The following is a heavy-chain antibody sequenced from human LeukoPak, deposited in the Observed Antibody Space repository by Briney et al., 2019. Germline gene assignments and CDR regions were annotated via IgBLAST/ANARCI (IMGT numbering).Heavy chain of an antibody. D-gene: IGHD2-2*01. CDR2: IIPIFGTA. V-gene: IGHV1-69*13. Sequence: SVKVSCKASGYTFTTYNINWVRQAPGQGLEWMGGIIPIFGTANYAQKFQGRVTITADESTSTAYKELSSLRSEDTAVYYCARGIVVVPAAIGLTNYYYYMDVWGKGTTVTISS. J-gene: IGHJ6*03. CDR1: GYTFTTYN. CDR3: ARGIVVVPAAIGLTNYYYYMDV.